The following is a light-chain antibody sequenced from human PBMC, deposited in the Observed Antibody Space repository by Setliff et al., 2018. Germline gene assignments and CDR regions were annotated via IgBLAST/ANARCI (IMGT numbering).Light chain of an antibody. CDR1: SSDVGYYNY. V-gene: IGLV2-14*01. J-gene: IGLJ1*01. Sequence: QPALTQPASVSGSPGQSITISCTGTSSDVGYYNYVSWYQQHPGEAPQLKIYEVSNRPSGVSDRFTGSKSGNTASLTISGLQAGDEADYYCSSHSSTGTYVFGTGTKVTVL. CDR3: SSHSSTGTYV. CDR2: EVS.